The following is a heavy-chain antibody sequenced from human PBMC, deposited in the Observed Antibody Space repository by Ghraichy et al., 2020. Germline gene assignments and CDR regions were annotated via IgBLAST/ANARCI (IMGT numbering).Heavy chain of an antibody. CDR3: AKDVAYCGGDCLPRWNPGFDY. J-gene: IGHJ4*02. Sequence: GESLNISCAASGFTFSSYAMSWVRQAPGKGLEWVSAISGSGGSTYYADSVKGRFTISRDNSKNTLYLQMNSLRAEDTAVYYCAKDVAYCGGDCLPRWNPGFDYWGQGTLVTVSS. CDR2: ISGSGGST. D-gene: IGHD2-21*02. CDR1: GFTFSSYA. V-gene: IGHV3-23*01.